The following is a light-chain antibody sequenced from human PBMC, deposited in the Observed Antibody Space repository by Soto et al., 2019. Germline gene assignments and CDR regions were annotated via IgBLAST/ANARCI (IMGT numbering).Light chain of an antibody. J-gene: IGKJ3*01. CDR1: QSIGNW. V-gene: IGKV1-5*03. Sequence: DVQMTQTPSSLSASVGDRVILTCRASQSIGNWLAWHQQKPGKAPKLLIYKASSLESGVPTRFSGSGSGTDFTLTISSLQPEDFATYYCQQYNSYVFGPGTKVDIK. CDR3: QQYNSYV. CDR2: KAS.